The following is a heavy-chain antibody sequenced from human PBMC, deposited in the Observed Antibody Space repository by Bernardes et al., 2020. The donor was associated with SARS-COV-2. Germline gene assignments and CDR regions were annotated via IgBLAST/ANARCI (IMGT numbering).Heavy chain of an antibody. CDR2: ISTTSSYI. J-gene: IGHJ4*02. D-gene: IGHD6-19*01. V-gene: IGHV3-21*01. CDR1: GFTFSIHS. CDR3: ARHFVAGTTYPIDY. Sequence: GGSLRLSCAASGFTFSIHSMTWGRQAPGKGLEWVPSISTTSSYIYYADSVKGRFTISRDNAKNSLSLQMNSLRAEDTALYYCARHFVAGTTYPIDYWGPGTLVTVSS.